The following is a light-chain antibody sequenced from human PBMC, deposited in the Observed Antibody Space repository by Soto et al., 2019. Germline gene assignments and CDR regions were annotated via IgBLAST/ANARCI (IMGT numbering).Light chain of an antibody. CDR2: DAS. CDR3: QQYFSYLYT. CDR1: QSISSS. Sequence: DIPMTQSPSTLSASVGDRVTITCRASQSISSSLAWYQHKPGKAPKLLMYDASSLETGVPSRFSGSRSGTEFTLAVTSLQPDDFATYYCQQYFSYLYTFGQGTKLEI. V-gene: IGKV1-5*01. J-gene: IGKJ2*01.